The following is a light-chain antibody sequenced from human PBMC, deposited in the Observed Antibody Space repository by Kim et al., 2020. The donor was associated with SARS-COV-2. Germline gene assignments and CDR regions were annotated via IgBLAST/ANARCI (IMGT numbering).Light chain of an antibody. J-gene: IGKJ1*01. CDR2: GAS. CDR1: QFIRTE. Sequence: AAVGVSVTIRCRASQFIRTELGCYQQKPGKAPLLLIYGASTLQSGVPTRFSGSGSGTDFTLSISGLQPEDFATYYCLQDYAYPRTFGQGTKVDIK. CDR3: LQDYAYPRT. V-gene: IGKV1-6*02.